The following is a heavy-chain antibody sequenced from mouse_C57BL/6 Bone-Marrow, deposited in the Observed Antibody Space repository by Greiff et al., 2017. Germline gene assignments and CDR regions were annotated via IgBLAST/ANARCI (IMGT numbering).Heavy chain of an antibody. CDR3: ARGGYCGGYYFDY. CDR2: FHPYNDDT. D-gene: IGHD1-1*02. Sequence: VQLQQSGAELVKPGASVKMSCKASGYTFTTYPIEWMKQNHGKSLEWIGNFHPYNDDTTYNEKFKGKATLTVEKSSRTVYLELSRLTSDGSAVYYCARGGYCGGYYFDYWGQGTTLTVAS. J-gene: IGHJ2*01. CDR1: GYTFTTYP. V-gene: IGHV1-47*01.